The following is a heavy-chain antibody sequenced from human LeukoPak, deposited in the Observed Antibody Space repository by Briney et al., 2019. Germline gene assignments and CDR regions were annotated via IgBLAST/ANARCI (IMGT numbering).Heavy chain of an antibody. D-gene: IGHD5-12*01. CDR1: GYTFTSYG. CDR2: ISAYNGNT. Sequence: ASVKVSCKASGYTFTSYGISWVRQAPGQGLEWMGWISAYNGNTNYAQKLQGRVTMTTDTSTGTAYMELRSLRSDDTAVYYCARDRGYDSSVYMDVWGKGTTVTVSS. V-gene: IGHV1-18*01. J-gene: IGHJ6*03. CDR3: ARDRGYDSSVYMDV.